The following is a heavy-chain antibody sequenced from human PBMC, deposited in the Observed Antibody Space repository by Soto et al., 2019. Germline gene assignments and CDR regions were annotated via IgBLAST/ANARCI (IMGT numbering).Heavy chain of an antibody. CDR1: GGSFGNSA. Sequence: GASVEVSCKASGGSFGNSAVDWVRQTPGQGLEWLGGFIPVYRTLNYAQKFQGRVTITADESTGTAYMTLSSLASDDTAVYYCATGVVWIGYFTLASWAQGTRLTVSS. D-gene: IGHD3-3*01. V-gene: IGHV1-69*13. J-gene: IGHJ4*02. CDR2: FIPVYRTL. CDR3: ATGVVWIGYFTLAS.